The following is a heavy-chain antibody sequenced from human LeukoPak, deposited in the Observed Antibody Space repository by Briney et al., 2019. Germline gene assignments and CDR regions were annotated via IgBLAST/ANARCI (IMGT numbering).Heavy chain of an antibody. CDR2: IYHSGST. Sequence: PSETLSLTCTVSGYSISSGYYWGWIRQPPGKGLEWIGSIYHSGSTYYNPSLKSRVTISVDTSKNQFSLKLSSVTAADTAVYYCARTFPTVTTYDWFDPWGQGTLVTVSS. CDR1: GYSISSGYY. CDR3: ARTFPTVTTYDWFDP. J-gene: IGHJ5*02. V-gene: IGHV4-38-2*02. D-gene: IGHD4-17*01.